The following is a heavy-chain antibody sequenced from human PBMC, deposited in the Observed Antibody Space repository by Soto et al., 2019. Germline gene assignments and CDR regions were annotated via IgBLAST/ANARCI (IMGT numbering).Heavy chain of an antibody. CDR2: ISAYNGNT. CDR1: GYTFTSYG. J-gene: IGHJ4*02. V-gene: IGHV1-18*01. D-gene: IGHD1-20*01. CDR3: ARGITLPTPLDY. Sequence: ASVKVSCKASGYTFTSYGISWVRQAPGQGLEWMGWISAYNGNTNYAQKFQGRVTITRDTSASTAYMELSSLRSEDTAVYYCARGITLPTPLDYWGQGTLVTV.